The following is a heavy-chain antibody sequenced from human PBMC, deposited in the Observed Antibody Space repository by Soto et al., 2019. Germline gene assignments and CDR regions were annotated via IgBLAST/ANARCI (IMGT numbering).Heavy chain of an antibody. CDR3: ARDLGYSGYGGLFDY. CDR1: GGSISSYY. J-gene: IGHJ4*02. D-gene: IGHD5-12*01. V-gene: IGHV4-59*01. CDR2: IYYSGST. Sequence: PSETLSLTCTVSGGSISSYYWSWIRQPPGKGLEWIGYIYYSGSTNYNPSLKSRVTISVDTSKNQFSLKLSSVTAADTAVYYCARDLGYSGYGGLFDYWGQGTLVTVSS.